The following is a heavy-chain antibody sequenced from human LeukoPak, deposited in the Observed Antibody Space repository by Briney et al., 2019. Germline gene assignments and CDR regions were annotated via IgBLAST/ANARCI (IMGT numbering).Heavy chain of an antibody. D-gene: IGHD3-9*01. J-gene: IGHJ4*02. CDR1: GDSISSSC. V-gene: IGHV4-4*07. CDR3: AREVTDILTAYGLYYFDY. Sequence: SETLSLTCTVSGDSISSSCWSWIRQPAGKGLEWIGRIYTSGSTNYIPPLKSRVTISVGKSKNQFSLKLNSVTAADTAVYYCAREVTDILTAYGLYYFDYWGQGTLVTASS. CDR2: IYTSGST.